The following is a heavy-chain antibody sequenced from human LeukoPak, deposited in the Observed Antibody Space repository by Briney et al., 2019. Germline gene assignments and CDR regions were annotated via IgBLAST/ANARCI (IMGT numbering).Heavy chain of an antibody. Sequence: SETLSLTCAVYGGSFSGYYWSWIRQPPGKGLEWIGEINHSGSTYYNPSLKSRVTISVDTSKNQFSLKLSSVTAADTAVYYCARWVVAASATFVDYWGQGTLVTVSS. V-gene: IGHV4-34*01. J-gene: IGHJ4*02. CDR3: ARWVVAASATFVDY. CDR2: INHSGST. CDR1: GGSFSGYY. D-gene: IGHD2-15*01.